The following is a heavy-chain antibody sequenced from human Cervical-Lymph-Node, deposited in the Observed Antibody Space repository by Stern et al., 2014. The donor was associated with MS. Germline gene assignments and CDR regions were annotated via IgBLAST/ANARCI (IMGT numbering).Heavy chain of an antibody. D-gene: IGHD2-21*01. CDR2: INSNGGSA. V-gene: IGHV1-46*01. CDR1: GYPFTNYY. CDR3: ARDKLHSDSYCMDI. J-gene: IGHJ6*02. Sequence: QVQLVQSGAEMQKPGASVKLSCKASGYPFTNYYVHWVRQAPGQGLEWIGIINSNGGSAKYAQKFQGRVTMTSDTSTSTVSMELRSLRFDDTAVYYCARDKLHSDSYCMDIWGQGTTVTVSS.